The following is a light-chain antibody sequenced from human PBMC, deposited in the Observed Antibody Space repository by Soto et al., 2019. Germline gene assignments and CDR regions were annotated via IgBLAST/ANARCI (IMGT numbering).Light chain of an antibody. J-gene: IGKJ5*01. Sequence: EIVLTQCPGTLSLSPGERVTLSCMASQSVTNSYVAWYQQKPGQAPRLLIYDAATRATGIPDRFSGSGSGTDFTLTISNLEPEDSAVYYCQQRAIWVTFGQGTRLEIK. CDR2: DAA. CDR1: QSVTNSY. V-gene: IGKV3D-20*02. CDR3: QQRAIWVT.